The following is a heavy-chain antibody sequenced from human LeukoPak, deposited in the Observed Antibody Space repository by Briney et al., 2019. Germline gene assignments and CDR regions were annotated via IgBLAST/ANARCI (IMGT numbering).Heavy chain of an antibody. Sequence: PGGSLRLSCTASGFTFSSYSMNWVRQAPGKGLEWVSYISSSSSTIYYVDSVKGRFTISRDNAKNSLYLQMNSLRAEDTAVYYCARDTYYYGSGRFYFDYWGQGTLVTVSS. CDR3: ARDTYYYGSGRFYFDY. CDR2: ISSSSSTI. J-gene: IGHJ4*02. D-gene: IGHD3-10*01. V-gene: IGHV3-48*01. CDR1: GFTFSSYS.